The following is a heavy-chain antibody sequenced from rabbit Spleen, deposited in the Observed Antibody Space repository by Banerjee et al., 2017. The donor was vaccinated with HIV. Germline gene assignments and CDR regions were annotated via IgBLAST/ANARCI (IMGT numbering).Heavy chain of an antibody. V-gene: IGHV1S40*01. CDR1: GFSFSSRYY. D-gene: IGHD1-1*01. Sequence: QSLEESGGDLVKPGASLTLTCTASGFSFSSRYYMCWVRQAPGKGLEWIACIAGSSSGFTYSATWAKGRFTCSKTSSTTVTLQMTSLTAADTATYFCARDLPTVVGWNLSLWGPGTLVTVS. CDR2: IAGSSSGFT. CDR3: ARDLPTVVGWNLSL. J-gene: IGHJ4*01.